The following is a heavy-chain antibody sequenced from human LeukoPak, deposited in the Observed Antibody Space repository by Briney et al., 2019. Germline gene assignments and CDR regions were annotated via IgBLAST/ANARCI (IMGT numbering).Heavy chain of an antibody. Sequence: SETLSLTCTVSGGSISSYYWSWIRQPPGKGLEWVGYIYYSGSTNYNPSLKSRFTISVDTSKNQLSLKLTSVTAADTAVYYWARDSSGWYAGWFDPGGQGTLVTVSS. V-gene: IGHV4-59*01. CDR1: GGSISSYY. CDR3: ARDSSGWYAGWFDP. J-gene: IGHJ5*02. CDR2: IYYSGST. D-gene: IGHD6-19*01.